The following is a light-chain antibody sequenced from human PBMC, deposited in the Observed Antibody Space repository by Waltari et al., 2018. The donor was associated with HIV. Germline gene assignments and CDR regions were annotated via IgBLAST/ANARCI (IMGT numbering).Light chain of an antibody. V-gene: IGLV2-11*01. Sequence: QSALTQPRKESGSPGKSVTISCTGTSSDVGGYDYVYWYPQHPGKVPKLKIYEFIKRPSGLPDRFSGSKSGNTASLTISGLQTEDEADYFCCSYAGTYTYVLFGGGTKLTVL. J-gene: IGLJ3*02. CDR2: EFI. CDR3: CSYAGTYTYVL. CDR1: SSDVGGYDY.